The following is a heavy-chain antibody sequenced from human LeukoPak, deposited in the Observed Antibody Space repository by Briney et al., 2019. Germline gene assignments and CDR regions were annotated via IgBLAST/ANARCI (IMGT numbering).Heavy chain of an antibody. CDR1: GYSFTSYW. D-gene: IGHD3-10*01. J-gene: IGHJ5*02. CDR2: IYPGDSDT. CDR3: ARQGGPRLWFGEA. V-gene: IGHV5-51*01. Sequence: GESLKISCKGSGYSFTSYWIGWVRQMPGKGLEGMGIIYPGDSDTRYSPSFQGHVTISADKSISTAYLQWSSLKASETAMYYCARQGGPRLWFGEAWGQGTLVTVSS.